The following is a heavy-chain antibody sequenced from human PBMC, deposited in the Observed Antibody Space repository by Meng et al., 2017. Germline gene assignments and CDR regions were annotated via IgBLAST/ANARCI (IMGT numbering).Heavy chain of an antibody. D-gene: IGHD3-10*01. V-gene: IGHV1-69*02. CDR2: IIPILGIA. Sequence: SVKVSCKASGGTFSSYTISWVRQAPGQGLEWMGRIIPILGIANYAQKFQGRVTITADKSTSTAYMELSSLRSEDTAVYYCATDYYGSGRSRGYWGQGTLVTVSS. CDR3: ATDYYGSGRSRGY. J-gene: IGHJ4*02. CDR1: GGTFSSYT.